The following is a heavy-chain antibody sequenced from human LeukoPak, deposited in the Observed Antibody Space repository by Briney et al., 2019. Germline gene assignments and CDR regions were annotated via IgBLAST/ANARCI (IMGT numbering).Heavy chain of an antibody. CDR3: ARGYTSGWSPALDI. CDR2: IIPIFGTA. Sequence: ASVKVSCKASGGTFSSYAISWVRQAPGQGLEWMGGIIPIFGTANYAQKFQGRVTITADKSTSTAYMELSSLRSEDTAVYYCARGYTSGWSPALDIWGQGTMVTVSS. D-gene: IGHD6-19*01. CDR1: GGTFSSYA. V-gene: IGHV1-69*06. J-gene: IGHJ3*02.